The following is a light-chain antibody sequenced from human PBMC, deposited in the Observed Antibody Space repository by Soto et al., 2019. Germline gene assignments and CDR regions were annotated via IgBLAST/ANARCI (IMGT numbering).Light chain of an antibody. V-gene: IGLV2-14*03. Sequence: QSALTQAVSVSGSPGQSITISCTGTSSDVGGYNYVSWYQQHPGKAPKLMIYDVSNRPSGVSNRFSGSKSGNTASLTISGLQAEDEADYYCNSYTRSITYVFGTGTKVTVL. CDR2: DVS. CDR1: SSDVGGYNY. CDR3: NSYTRSITYV. J-gene: IGLJ1*01.